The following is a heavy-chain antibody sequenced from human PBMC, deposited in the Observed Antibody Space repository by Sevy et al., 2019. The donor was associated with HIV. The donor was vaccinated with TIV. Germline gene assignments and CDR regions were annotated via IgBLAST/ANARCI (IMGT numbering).Heavy chain of an antibody. CDR3: ASENAWSRGDS. CDR1: GGSITSLY. V-gene: IGHV4-59*11. CDR2: INYNGHI. D-gene: IGHD1-26*01. Sequence: SETLSLTCTVSGGSITSLYWNWIRQPPGKGLEWIANINYNGHINYKPSLKSRVTLSLATSKNQFSLRLSSVTAADTAMYYCASENAWSRGDSWGQGTLVTVSS. J-gene: IGHJ4*02.